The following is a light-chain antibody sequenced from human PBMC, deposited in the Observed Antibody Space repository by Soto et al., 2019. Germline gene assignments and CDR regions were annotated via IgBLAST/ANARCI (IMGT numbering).Light chain of an antibody. Sequence: DIQMTQSPSSLSASVGDRVTITCRASQSITYWLAWYQQKPGRAPKLLIYDVFNLQSGVPPRFSGSGSGTEFTLTISSLQPDDPATYYCQQYHSFSFTFGQGTKVDIK. CDR1: QSITYW. CDR3: QQYHSFSFT. V-gene: IGKV1-5*01. CDR2: DVF. J-gene: IGKJ2*01.